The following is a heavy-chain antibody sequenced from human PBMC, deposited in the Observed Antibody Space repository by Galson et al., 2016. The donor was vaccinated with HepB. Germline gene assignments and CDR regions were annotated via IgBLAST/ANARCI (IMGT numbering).Heavy chain of an antibody. CDR1: GFTFSSYP. CDR3: TKYGNRKDDY. J-gene: IGHJ4*02. Sequence: SLRLSCAASGFTFSSYPMIWVRQAPGKRLEWAADINGRADSTHYRDSVKGRFIISRDNSKNTLYLQMNTLRVEDTAIYYCTKYGNRKDDYWGQGTLVTVSS. D-gene: IGHD2/OR15-2a*01. V-gene: IGHV3-23*01. CDR2: INGRADST.